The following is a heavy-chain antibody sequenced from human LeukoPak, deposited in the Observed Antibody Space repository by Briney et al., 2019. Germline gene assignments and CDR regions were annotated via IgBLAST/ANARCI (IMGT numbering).Heavy chain of an antibody. V-gene: IGHV3-23*01. J-gene: IGHJ4*02. CDR1: GYTLSSYA. Sequence: GGSLRLSCAASGYTLSSYAMSWVPHAPGKGLEWVSDISGSSGSTYYADSVKGRFTITRDNSKNTLYLQMNSLRADDTAVYYCAKDFSSLVLLTFDYWGQGTLVTVSS. CDR3: AKDFSSLVLLTFDY. CDR2: ISGSSGST. D-gene: IGHD2-21*02.